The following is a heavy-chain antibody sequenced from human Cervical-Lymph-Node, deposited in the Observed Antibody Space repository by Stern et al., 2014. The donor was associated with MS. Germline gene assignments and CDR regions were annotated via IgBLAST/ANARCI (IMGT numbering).Heavy chain of an antibody. CDR2: IHYSGTT. D-gene: IGHD5-24*01. Sequence: VQLQESGPGLVKPSQTLSLTCAVTGGSISSAEYYWSWIRQSTGKGLEWIGYIHYSGTTYYNPSLKSRVTISVDTSKNQFSLNLRSVTAADTAVYYCSRDADGYSLVFGYWGRGTLVTVSS. CDR1: GGSISSAEYY. J-gene: IGHJ4*02. CDR3: SRDADGYSLVFGY. V-gene: IGHV4-30-4*01.